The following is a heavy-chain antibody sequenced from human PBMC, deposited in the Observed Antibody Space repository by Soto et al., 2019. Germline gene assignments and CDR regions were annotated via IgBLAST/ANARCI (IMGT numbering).Heavy chain of an antibody. V-gene: IGHV1-69*13. CDR1: VGTLSSYA. J-gene: IGHJ5*02. Sequence: SVKVSCKASVGTLSSYAISWVRQAPGQGLEWMGGIIPIFGTANYAQKFQGRVTITADESTSTAYMELSSLGSEDTAVYYWARTYSSSSNWFDPWGQGTLVTVSS. CDR3: ARTYSSSSNWFDP. D-gene: IGHD6-13*01. CDR2: IIPIFGTA.